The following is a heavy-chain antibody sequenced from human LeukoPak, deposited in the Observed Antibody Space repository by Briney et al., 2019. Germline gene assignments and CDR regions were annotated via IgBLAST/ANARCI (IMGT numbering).Heavy chain of an antibody. D-gene: IGHD1-26*01. V-gene: IGHV1-18*01. J-gene: IGHJ6*02. CDR2: ISTYKSHT. CDR3: ARDWDSGSYFNYYYGMDV. Sequence: ASVKVSCKASGYTFSDYTFTNYGISWVRQAPGQGLEWMGWISTYKSHTNYAQKFQGRVTMTTDTSTSTAYMELRSLRSDDTAVYYCARDWDSGSYFNYYYGMDVWGQGTTVTVSS. CDR1: GYTFSDYTFTNYG.